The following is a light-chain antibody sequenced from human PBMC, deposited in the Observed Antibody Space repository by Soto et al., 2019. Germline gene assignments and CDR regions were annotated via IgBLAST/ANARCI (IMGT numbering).Light chain of an antibody. CDR3: AAWDDSLSGVV. CDR1: SSNIGRSS. Sequence: QSVLTQPPSASGTPGQRVSISCSGSSSNIGRSSVNWYQRFPGTAPKLLIYNDNQRPSGVPDRFSGSKFGTSVSLAISGLQSKDEADYYCAAWDDSLSGVVFGGGTKLTVL. CDR2: NDN. J-gene: IGLJ3*02. V-gene: IGLV1-44*01.